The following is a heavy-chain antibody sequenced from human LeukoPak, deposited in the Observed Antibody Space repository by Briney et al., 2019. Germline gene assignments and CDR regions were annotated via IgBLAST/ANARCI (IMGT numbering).Heavy chain of an antibody. CDR1: GFDFTNYD. Sequence: GGSLRLSCAASGFDFTNYDMNWVRQAPGKGLEWITYISSSGSTMYYADSVKGRFTVSRDNAKSSLYLQMNSLRAEDTAVYYCARGGYNNYMNTWGQGALVTASS. J-gene: IGHJ5*02. CDR2: ISSSGSTM. CDR3: ARGGYNNYMNT. D-gene: IGHD4-11*01. V-gene: IGHV3-48*03.